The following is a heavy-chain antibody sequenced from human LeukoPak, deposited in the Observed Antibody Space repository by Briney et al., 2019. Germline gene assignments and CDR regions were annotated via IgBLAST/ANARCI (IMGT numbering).Heavy chain of an antibody. Sequence: GGSLRLSCAASGFTFSSYWMSWVRQAPGKGLEWVANIKQDGREKYYVDSVKGRFTISRDNAKNSLYLQTNSLRAEDTAVYYCARGTDWITIFGVVLYWGQGTLVTVSS. V-gene: IGHV3-7*01. J-gene: IGHJ4*02. CDR1: GFTFSSYW. D-gene: IGHD3-3*01. CDR3: ARGTDWITIFGVVLY. CDR2: IKQDGREK.